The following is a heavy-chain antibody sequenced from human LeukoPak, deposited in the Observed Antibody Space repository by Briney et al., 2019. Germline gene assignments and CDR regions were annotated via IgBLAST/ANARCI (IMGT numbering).Heavy chain of an antibody. Sequence: GGSLRLSCAASGFTFDDYAMHWVRQAPGKGLEWVSLVSGDGGSTYYADSVKGRFTISRDNSKNSLYLQMNSLRTEDTALYYCAKDSYCSGGSCYHFGYWGQGTLVTVSS. CDR2: VSGDGGST. V-gene: IGHV3-43*02. CDR3: AKDSYCSGGSCYHFGY. CDR1: GFTFDDYA. D-gene: IGHD2-15*01. J-gene: IGHJ4*02.